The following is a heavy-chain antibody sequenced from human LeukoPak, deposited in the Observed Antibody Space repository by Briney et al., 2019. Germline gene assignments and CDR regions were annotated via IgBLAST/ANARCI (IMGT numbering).Heavy chain of an antibody. V-gene: IGHV4-39*01. CDR3: AKHYMGSSYNHGLDC. J-gene: IGHJ4*02. D-gene: IGHD3-10*01. Sequence: KPSETLSLTCTVSGGPISSDNYYWGWIRQPPGKGLEWIGSIYYSGTTYYNPSLKSRVTISVDTSKNQFSLKPSSMTAADTALYYCAKHYMGSSYNHGLDCWGQGTLVTVSS. CDR1: GGPISSDNYY. CDR2: IYYSGTT.